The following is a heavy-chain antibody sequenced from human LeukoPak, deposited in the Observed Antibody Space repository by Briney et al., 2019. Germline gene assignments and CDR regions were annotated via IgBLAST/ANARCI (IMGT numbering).Heavy chain of an antibody. D-gene: IGHD1-1*01. V-gene: IGHV3-30*04. CDR2: ISHDGSNK. Sequence: KPGRSLRLSCVVSAFTFSGYSMHWVRQAPGKGLEWVAFISHDGSNKYCADSLKGRFTISRDNSKNTLFLQMNSLRPEDTAVYYCARVGYDYNWYGAFDIWGQGTMVTVSS. CDR1: AFTFSGYS. CDR3: ARVGYDYNWYGAFDI. J-gene: IGHJ3*02.